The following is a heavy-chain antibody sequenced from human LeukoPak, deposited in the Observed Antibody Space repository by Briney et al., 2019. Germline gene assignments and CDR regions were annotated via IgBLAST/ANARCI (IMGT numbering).Heavy chain of an antibody. CDR1: GFTFDEFA. J-gene: IGHJ5*02. V-gene: IGHV3-9*01. D-gene: IGHD3-10*01. CDR3: AKAAGLGTYYGPIGS. CDR2: ISWNSDTI. Sequence: GGSLRLSCAASGFTFDEFAMHWVRQTPGKGLDWVSGISWNSDTIGYADSVKGRFSISRDSAKNSVYLQMNSLRPEDSALYYCAKAAGLGTYYGPIGSWGQGTLDTVSS.